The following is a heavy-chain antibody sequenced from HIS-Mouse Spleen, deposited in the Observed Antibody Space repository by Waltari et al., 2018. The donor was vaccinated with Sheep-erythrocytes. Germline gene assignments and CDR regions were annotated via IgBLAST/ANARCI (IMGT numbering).Heavy chain of an antibody. J-gene: IGHJ4*02. Sequence: QLQLQESGPGLVKPSETLSLTCTVPGGSIRSSSFYWGWIRQPPGKVLEWIGSIYYSGSTYYNPSLKSRVTISVDTSKNQFSLKLSSVTAADTAVYYCARHKDTAMVHFDYWGQGTLVTVSS. CDR1: GGSIRSSSFY. V-gene: IGHV4-39*01. CDR3: ARHKDTAMVHFDY. CDR2: IYYSGST. D-gene: IGHD5-18*01.